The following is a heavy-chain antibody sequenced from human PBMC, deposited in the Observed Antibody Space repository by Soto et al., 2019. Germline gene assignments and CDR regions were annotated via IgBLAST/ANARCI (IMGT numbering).Heavy chain of an antibody. CDR1: GFTFSDYY. V-gene: IGHV3-11*01. J-gene: IGHJ4*02. Sequence: GGSLRLSCAASGFTFSDYYMSWIRQAPGKGLEWVSYISSSGSTIYYTDSVKGRFTISRDNAKNSLYLQMNSLRAEDTAVYYCARDPREYYFDYWGQGTLVTVSS. CDR2: ISSSGSTI. CDR3: ARDPREYYFDY.